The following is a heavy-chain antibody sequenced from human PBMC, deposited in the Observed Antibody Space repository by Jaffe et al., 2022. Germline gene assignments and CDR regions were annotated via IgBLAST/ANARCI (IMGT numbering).Heavy chain of an antibody. J-gene: IGHJ6*03. V-gene: IGHV3-48*03. CDR1: GFTFSSYE. CDR3: ARDSWASNHYGSGSYYNHYYYYYMDV. D-gene: IGHD3-10*01. Sequence: EVQLVESGGGLVQPGGSLRLSCAASGFTFSSYEMNWVRQAPGKGLEWVSYISSSGSTIYYADSVKGRFTISRDNAKNSLYLQMNSLRAEDTAVYYCARDSWASNHYGSGSYYNHYYYYYMDVWGKGTTVTVSS. CDR2: ISSSGSTI.